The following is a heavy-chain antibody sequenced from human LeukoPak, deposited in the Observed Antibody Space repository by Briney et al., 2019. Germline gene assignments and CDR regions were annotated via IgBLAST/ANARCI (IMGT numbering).Heavy chain of an antibody. D-gene: IGHD5-18*01. CDR2: ISGSGTDI. V-gene: IGHV3-11*04. CDR3: AKTARHLDY. CDR1: GFTFSDPY. J-gene: IGHJ4*02. Sequence: GGSLRLSCEASGFTFSDPYMSWIRQAPGKGLECLSYISGSGTDINYADSVRGRFTISRDNAKNLLYLQMNDLRLEDTAVYYCAKTARHLDYWGQGTLVTVSS.